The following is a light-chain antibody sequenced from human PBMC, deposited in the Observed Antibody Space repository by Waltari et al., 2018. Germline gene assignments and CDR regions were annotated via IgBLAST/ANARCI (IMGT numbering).Light chain of an antibody. CDR3: SSRTNSITWV. CDR2: DVT. V-gene: IGLV2-14*03. CDR1: SSDFGANKY. J-gene: IGLJ3*02. Sequence: QSALTQPASVSGSPGQSITISCTATSSDFGANKYVSWYQQHPGKAPKVVIYDVTERPSGVSTRCSGSKSGSTASLTISGLQTEDEADYYCSSRTNSITWVFGGGTKVTVL.